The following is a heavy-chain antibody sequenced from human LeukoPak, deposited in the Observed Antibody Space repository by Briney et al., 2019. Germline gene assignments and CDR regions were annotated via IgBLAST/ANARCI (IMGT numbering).Heavy chain of an antibody. Sequence: ASVKVSCKASGYSFTDYDFSWVRQAPGQGLEWLGWVSIYNDNTNYAREFQDRITMTTDISTSTAYMELKSLTSDDTAVYFCARTGHYRFGYWGQGTLVTVSS. V-gene: IGHV1-18*01. D-gene: IGHD3-9*01. CDR1: GYSFTDYD. CDR3: ARTGHYRFGY. CDR2: VSIYNDNT. J-gene: IGHJ4*02.